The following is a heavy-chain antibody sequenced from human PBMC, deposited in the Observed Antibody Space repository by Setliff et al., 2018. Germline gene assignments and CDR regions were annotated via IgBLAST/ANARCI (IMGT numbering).Heavy chain of an antibody. V-gene: IGHV4-39*06. Sequence: SETLSLTCTVSGGSISSSSYYWGWIRQPPGKGLEWIGSIYYSGSTYYNPSLKSRVTISVDTSKNQFPLKLSSVTAADTAVYYCARRETYYNFWSGYYAYWGQGTLVTSPQ. CDR1: GGSISSSSYY. J-gene: IGHJ4*02. CDR3: ARRETYYNFWSGYYAY. CDR2: IYYSGST. D-gene: IGHD3-3*01.